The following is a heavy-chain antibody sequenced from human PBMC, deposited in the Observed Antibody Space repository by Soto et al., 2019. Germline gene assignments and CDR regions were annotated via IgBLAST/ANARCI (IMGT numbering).Heavy chain of an antibody. V-gene: IGHV3-23*01. CDR2: INGGGTT. CDR1: GFTFSTYV. Sequence: EVQLLESGGALVQPGGSLRLSCAVSGFTFSTYVMYWVRQAPGKGLECVSSINGGGTTYYSDFVRGRSTISRDISKNTLYLQMNSLRADDTAVYYCAKDRRGVYCSGGTCYSADYWGQGTLVTVSS. CDR3: AKDRRGVYCSGGTCYSADY. D-gene: IGHD2-15*01. J-gene: IGHJ4*02.